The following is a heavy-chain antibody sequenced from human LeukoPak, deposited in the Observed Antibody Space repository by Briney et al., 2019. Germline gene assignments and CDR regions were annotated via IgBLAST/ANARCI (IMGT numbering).Heavy chain of an antibody. J-gene: IGHJ4*02. CDR3: ARRPTPMAYFDY. V-gene: IGHV4-4*07. Sequence: SETLSLTCTVSGGSISGCYWSWIRQPAGKGLEWIGRISTSGNTNYNPSLKSRVTMSVDTSKNQFSLRLSSVTAADTAIYYCARRPTPMAYFDYWGQGTLVTVSS. CDR2: ISTSGNT. CDR1: GGSISGCY. D-gene: IGHD5-18*01.